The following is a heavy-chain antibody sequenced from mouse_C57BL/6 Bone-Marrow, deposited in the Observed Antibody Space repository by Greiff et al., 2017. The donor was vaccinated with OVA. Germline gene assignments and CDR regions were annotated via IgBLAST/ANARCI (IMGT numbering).Heavy chain of an antibody. D-gene: IGHD2-2*01. Sequence: DVMLVESGGGLVQPGGSMKLSCAASGFTFSDAWMDWVRQSPEKGLEWVAEIRNKANNHATYYAESVKGRFTISRDDSKSSVYLQMNSLRAEDTGIYYCTRIYYGYDGYAMDYWGQGTSVTVSS. CDR2: IRNKANNHAT. V-gene: IGHV6-6*01. CDR3: TRIYYGYDGYAMDY. CDR1: GFTFSDAW. J-gene: IGHJ4*01.